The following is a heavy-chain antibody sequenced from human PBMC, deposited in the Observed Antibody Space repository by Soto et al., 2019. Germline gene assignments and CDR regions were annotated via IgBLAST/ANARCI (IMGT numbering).Heavy chain of an antibody. V-gene: IGHV3-74*01. CDR3: ARSLPGTYGAFDL. CDR2: ISGDGSST. J-gene: IGHJ3*01. Sequence: EVQLVDSGGGLVQPGGSLRLSCAASEFTFRSYWMHWVRQSPGKGLVWVSRISGDGSSTSYADSVKGRFTMSRDNAKNTMNLQMDSLGAEDTAVYYCARSLPGTYGAFDLWGQGTMVTVSS. D-gene: IGHD1-7*01. CDR1: EFTFRSYW.